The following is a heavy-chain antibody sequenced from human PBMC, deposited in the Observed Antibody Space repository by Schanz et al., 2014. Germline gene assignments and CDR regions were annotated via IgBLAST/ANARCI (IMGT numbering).Heavy chain of an antibody. D-gene: IGHD5-18*01. J-gene: IGHJ4*02. CDR2: MSYDGSNK. CDR3: AKDRGDGYSNGIFQY. CDR1: GFTFSSYA. V-gene: IGHV3-30*14. Sequence: LQLLESGGGLVQPGGSLRLSCAASGFTFSSYAMHWVRQAPGKGLEWVAVMSYDGSNKYYADSVKGRFTISRDNAKNTFYLHMNSLRNEDTAVYFCAKDRGDGYSNGIFQYWGLGTLVTVSS.